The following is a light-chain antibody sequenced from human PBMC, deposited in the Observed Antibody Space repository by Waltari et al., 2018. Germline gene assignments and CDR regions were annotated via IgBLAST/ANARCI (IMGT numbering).Light chain of an antibody. CDR2: YGS. CDR3: MQSLQTTWT. J-gene: IGKJ1*01. V-gene: IGKV2-28*01. CDR1: QNLLNSNGYNY. Sequence: DIVMTQTPLSLPVTLGEPASISCRSSQNLLNSNGYNYLNWYLQKPGQSPQLLIHYGSNRASGVPDRFSGSGSGTDFTLKISRVEAEDVGVYYCMQSLQTTWTFGQGTRVEIK.